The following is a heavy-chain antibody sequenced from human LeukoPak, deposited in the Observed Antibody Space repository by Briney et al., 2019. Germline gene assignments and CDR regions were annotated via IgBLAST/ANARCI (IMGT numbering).Heavy chain of an antibody. J-gene: IGHJ4*02. CDR3: ASSSIHYDSSGYSKPRSYFDY. Sequence: GRSLRLSCAASGFTFSSYGMHWVRQAPGKGLEWVAVIWYDGSNKYYADSVKGRFTISRDNSKNTLYLQMNSLRAEDTAVYYCASSSIHYDSSGYSKPRSYFDYWGQGTLVTVSS. V-gene: IGHV3-33*01. CDR2: IWYDGSNK. CDR1: GFTFSSYG. D-gene: IGHD3-22*01.